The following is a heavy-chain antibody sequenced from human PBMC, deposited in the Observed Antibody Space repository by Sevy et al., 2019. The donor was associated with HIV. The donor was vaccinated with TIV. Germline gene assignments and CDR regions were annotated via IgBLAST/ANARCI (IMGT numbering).Heavy chain of an antibody. D-gene: IGHD5-18*01. J-gene: IGHJ4*02. Sequence: GGSLRLSCAASGFPVSSNYMSWVRQAPGKGLEWVSVIYSDGSTYHADSVKGSLPISRDNSTMTLYLQMNSLRVEDTAVYYCARGKSGYGYGLDYWGQGTLVTVSS. CDR3: ARGKSGYGYGLDY. CDR1: GFPVSSNY. CDR2: IYSDGST. V-gene: IGHV3-66*01.